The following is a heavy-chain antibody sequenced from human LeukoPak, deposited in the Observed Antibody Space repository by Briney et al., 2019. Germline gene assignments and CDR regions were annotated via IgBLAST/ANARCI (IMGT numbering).Heavy chain of an antibody. CDR1: GGSISSSSYY. D-gene: IGHD5-18*01. V-gene: IGHV4-39*01. J-gene: IGHJ6*03. Sequence: SETLSLTCTVSGGSISSSSYYWGWIRQPPGKGLEWIGSIYYSGSTYYNPSLQSRVTISVDTSKNQFSLKLSSVTAADTAVYYCARHVTEVATARYYYYYYMDVWGKGTTVTVSS. CDR2: IYYSGST. CDR3: ARHVTEVATARYYYYYYMDV.